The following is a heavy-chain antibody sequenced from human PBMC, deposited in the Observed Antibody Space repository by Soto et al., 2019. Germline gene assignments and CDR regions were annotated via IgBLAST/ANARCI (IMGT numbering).Heavy chain of an antibody. CDR1: GGSISSSNHY. CDR2: IYYTGVS. V-gene: IGHV4-39*01. J-gene: IGHJ4*02. CDR3: ARVLTSSWFTGFDY. D-gene: IGHD6-13*01. Sequence: SETLSLTCNVSGGSISSSNHYWGWVRQAPGKGLEWIGTIYYTGVSYYNASLEDRVTMSVDTAKNQFSLKLTSVTATDTAVYYCARVLTSSWFTGFDYWGQGTLVTVSS.